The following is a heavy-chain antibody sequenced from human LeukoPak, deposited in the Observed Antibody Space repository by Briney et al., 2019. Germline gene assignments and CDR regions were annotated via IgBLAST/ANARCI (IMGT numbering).Heavy chain of an antibody. J-gene: IGHJ4*02. CDR3: ARANMITFGGVIVNFDH. V-gene: IGHV1-46*01. CDR1: GYTFTSYY. CDR2: INPSGGST. D-gene: IGHD3-16*02. Sequence: ASVKVSCKASGYTFTSYYMHWVRQAPGQGLEWRGIINPSGGSTSYAQKFQGRVTMTRDTSTSTVYMELSSLRSEDTAVYYCARANMITFGGVIVNFDHWGQGTLVTVSS.